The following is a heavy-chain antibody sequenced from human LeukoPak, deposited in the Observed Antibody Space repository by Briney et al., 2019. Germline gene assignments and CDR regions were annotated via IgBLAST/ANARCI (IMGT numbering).Heavy chain of an antibody. D-gene: IGHD6-19*01. J-gene: IGHJ4*02. CDR2: INPDSGGT. CDR3: ASPHLASSGWDC. V-gene: IGHV1-2*02. CDR1: GYTFTGYY. Sequence: ASVKVSCKTSGYTFTGYYLHWVRQAPGQGLQWMGWINPDSGGTNYAQKFQGRVNMTRDTSISTAYMELSRLTSDDTAVYYCASPHLASSGWDCWGQGTLVTVSS.